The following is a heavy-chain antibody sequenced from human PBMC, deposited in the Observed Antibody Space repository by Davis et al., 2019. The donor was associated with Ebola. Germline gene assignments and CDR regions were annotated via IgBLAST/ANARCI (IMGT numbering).Heavy chain of an antibody. J-gene: IGHJ4*02. CDR3: AKGVRLDY. CDR1: GFTFSSYG. D-gene: IGHD4-17*01. V-gene: IGHV3-30*18. Sequence: GESLKISCAASGFTFSSYGMHWVRQAPGKGLEWVAVISYVGSNKYYADSVKGRFTISRDNSKNTLYLQMNSLRAEDTAVYYCAKGVRLDYWGQGTLVTVSS. CDR2: ISYVGSNK.